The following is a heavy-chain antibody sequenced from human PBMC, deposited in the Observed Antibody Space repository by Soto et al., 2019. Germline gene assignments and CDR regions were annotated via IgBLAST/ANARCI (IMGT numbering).Heavy chain of an antibody. J-gene: IGHJ6*02. V-gene: IGHV4-31*03. CDR1: GGSISIGGYY. CDR3: ARAGIYSYGYYYYGMDV. D-gene: IGHD5-18*01. Sequence: SETLSLTCTVSGGSISIGGYYWSCIRQHPGKGLEWIGYIYYSGSTYYNPSLKSRVTISVDTSKNQFSLKLSSVTAADTAVYYCARAGIYSYGYYYYGMDVWGQGTTVTVSS. CDR2: IYYSGST.